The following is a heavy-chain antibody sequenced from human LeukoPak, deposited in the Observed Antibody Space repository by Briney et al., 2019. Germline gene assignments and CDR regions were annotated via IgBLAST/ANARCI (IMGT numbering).Heavy chain of an antibody. J-gene: IGHJ4*02. Sequence: QPGGSLRLSCVASGFTFSTYAMTWVRQAPGKGLEWVSSIYGNGERTFYADSVKGRFTIFRDNSKNTLYLEMLGLRPEDTAVYSCAKDVVPDSGWDLDYWGQGTLVTVSS. CDR3: AKDVVPDSGWDLDY. D-gene: IGHD6-19*01. CDR1: GFTFSTYA. V-gene: IGHV3-23*01. CDR2: IYGNGERT.